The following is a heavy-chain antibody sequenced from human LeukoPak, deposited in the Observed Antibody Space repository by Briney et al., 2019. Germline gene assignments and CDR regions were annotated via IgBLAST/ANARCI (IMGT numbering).Heavy chain of an antibody. D-gene: IGHD5-18*01. CDR3: ARDLDGYSYGPPLGMDV. J-gene: IGHJ6*04. CDR2: ICYDGSNK. Sequence: PGGSLRLSCAASGFTFSSYGMHWVRQAPGKGLEWVAVICYDGSNKYYADSVKGRFTISRDNSKNTLYLQMNSLRAEDTVVYYCARDLDGYSYGPPLGMDVWGKGTTVTVSS. V-gene: IGHV3-33*01. CDR1: GFTFSSYG.